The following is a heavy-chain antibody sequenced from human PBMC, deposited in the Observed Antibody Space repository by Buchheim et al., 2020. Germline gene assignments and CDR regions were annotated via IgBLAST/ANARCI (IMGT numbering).Heavy chain of an antibody. D-gene: IGHD3-22*01. V-gene: IGHV3-30-3*01. CDR2: ISYDGSNK. CDR3: AREGYYYDSSGYTGYWYFDL. CDR1: GFTFSSYA. J-gene: IGHJ2*01. Sequence: VQLLESGGGVVQPGRSLRLSCAASGFTFSSYAMHWVRQAPGKGLEWVAVISYDGSNKYYADSVKGRFTISRDNSKNTLYLQMNSLRAEDTAVYYCAREGYYYDSSGYTGYWYFDLWGRGTL.